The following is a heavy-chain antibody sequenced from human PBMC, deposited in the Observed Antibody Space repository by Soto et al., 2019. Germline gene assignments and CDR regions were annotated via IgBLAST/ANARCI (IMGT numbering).Heavy chain of an antibody. D-gene: IGHD2-2*02. CDR3: ARRPYCSSTSCYTTFDY. CDR1: GYSFTSYW. CDR2: IYPGDSDT. Sequence: PGESLKISCKGSGYSFTSYWIGWVRQMPGKGLEWMGIIYPGDSDTRYSPSFQGQVTISADKSISTAYLQWSSLKASDTAMYYCARRPYCSSTSCYTTFDYWGQGTLVTVSS. V-gene: IGHV5-51*01. J-gene: IGHJ4*02.